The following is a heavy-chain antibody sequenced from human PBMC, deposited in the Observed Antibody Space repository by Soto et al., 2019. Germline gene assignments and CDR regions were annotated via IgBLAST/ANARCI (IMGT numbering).Heavy chain of an antibody. J-gene: IGHJ6*02. CDR1: GGSISSYY. Sequence: SETLSLTCTVSGGSISSYYWSWIRQPPGKGLEWIGYIYYSGSTNYNPSLKSRVTISVDTSKNQFSLKLSAVTAAEPAGYNCSRGNAARPYSYYGMDVWGQGTTVTVSS. CDR3: SRGNAARPYSYYGMDV. V-gene: IGHV4-59*01. D-gene: IGHD6-6*01. CDR2: IYYSGST.